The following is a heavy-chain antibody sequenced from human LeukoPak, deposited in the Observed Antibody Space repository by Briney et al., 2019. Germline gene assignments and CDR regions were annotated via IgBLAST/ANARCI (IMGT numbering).Heavy chain of an antibody. V-gene: IGHV1-18*01. Sequence: ASVKVSCKASGYTFTSYGISWVRRAPGQGLEWMGWISAYNGNTNYAQKLQGRVTMTTDTSTSTAYMELRSLRSDDTAVYYCARAGSSGWSNYYYYMDVWGKGTTVTVSS. CDR2: ISAYNGNT. D-gene: IGHD6-19*01. CDR1: GYTFTSYG. J-gene: IGHJ6*03. CDR3: ARAGSSGWSNYYYYMDV.